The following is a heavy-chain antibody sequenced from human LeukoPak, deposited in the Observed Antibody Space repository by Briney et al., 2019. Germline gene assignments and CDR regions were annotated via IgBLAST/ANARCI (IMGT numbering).Heavy chain of an antibody. Sequence: GGSLRLSCAASGFTFSSYAMSWVRQAPGKGLEWVSAISGSGGSTYYADSVKGRFTVSRDNSKNTLYLQMSSLRAEDTAVYYCAKGGDTAMILFTYYDYWGQGTLVTVSS. J-gene: IGHJ4*02. CDR2: ISGSGGST. CDR1: GFTFSSYA. V-gene: IGHV3-23*01. CDR3: AKGGDTAMILFTYYDY. D-gene: IGHD5-18*01.